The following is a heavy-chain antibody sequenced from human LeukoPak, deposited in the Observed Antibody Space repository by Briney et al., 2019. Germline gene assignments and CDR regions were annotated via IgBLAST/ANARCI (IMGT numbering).Heavy chain of an antibody. CDR3: ARAGIAVAGTGSGY. CDR2: IWYDGSNQ. J-gene: IGHJ4*02. V-gene: IGHV3-33*08. Sequence: PGGSLRLSCAASGFTFSSYGMYWVRQAPGKGLEWVSFIWYDGSNQYYADSVKGRFTISRDNAKNSLYLQMNSLRAEDTAVYYCARAGIAVAGTGSGYWGQGTLVTVSS. D-gene: IGHD6-19*01. CDR1: GFTFSSYG.